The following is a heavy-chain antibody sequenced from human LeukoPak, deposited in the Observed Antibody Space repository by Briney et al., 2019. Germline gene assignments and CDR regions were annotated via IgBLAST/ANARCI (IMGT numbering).Heavy chain of an antibody. D-gene: IGHD5-24*01. CDR2: IYYSGST. Sequence: SETLSLTCTVSRGSTTSSSYYWGWIRQPPGKGLEWIGSIYYSGSTYYNPSLKSRVTISVDTSKNQFSLKLSSVTAAATAVYYCARFNGKVEMAMDYWGRGILVTVSS. CDR3: ARFNGKVEMAMDY. V-gene: IGHV4-39*01. J-gene: IGHJ4*02. CDR1: RGSTTSSSYY.